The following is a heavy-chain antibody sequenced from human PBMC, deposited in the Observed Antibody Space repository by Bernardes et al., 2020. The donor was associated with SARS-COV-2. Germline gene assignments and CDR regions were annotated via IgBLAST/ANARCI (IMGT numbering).Heavy chain of an antibody. CDR3: ARQRTGFAYYDYGMDV. CDR1: GFTLSDHY. V-gene: IGHV3-11*01. J-gene: IGHJ6*02. D-gene: IGHD3-9*01. Sequence: GSLRLSSAASGFTLSDHYMSWIRQAPGKGPEWLSYINNDGSATHHADSVTGRFATSRDNARNSLYLEMNSLRAEDTAVYYCARQRTGFAYYDYGMDVWGQGTTVTVSS. CDR2: INNDGSAT.